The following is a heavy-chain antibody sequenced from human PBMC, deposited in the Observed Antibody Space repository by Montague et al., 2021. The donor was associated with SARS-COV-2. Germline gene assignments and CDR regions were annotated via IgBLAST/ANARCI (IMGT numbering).Heavy chain of an antibody. J-gene: IGHJ4*02. CDR3: AKSDSSSPYPDF. Sequence: SLRLSCAASGFPFDEHAMFWVRQAPGKGLEWVSGISWNSGSIGYADSVKGRFTISRDNAKNSLYLQMNSLRAEDTALYYCAKSDSSSPYPDFWGQGILVTVSS. CDR1: GFPFDEHA. CDR2: ISWNSGSI. D-gene: IGHD6-6*01. V-gene: IGHV3-9*01.